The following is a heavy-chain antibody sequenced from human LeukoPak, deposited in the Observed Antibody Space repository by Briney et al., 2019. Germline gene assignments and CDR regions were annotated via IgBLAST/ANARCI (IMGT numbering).Heavy chain of an antibody. CDR1: GGSISEISYY. V-gene: IGHV4-39*01. CDR3: ARQGVVGATGFDF. CDR2: IYYSRST. Sequence: SETLSLTCSVSGGSISEISYYWGWIRQPPGKGLEWIGNIYYSRSTYNNPSLESRVVISVDTSRNQFSSKLTSVTATDTAVYYCARQGVVGATGFDFWGQGILVTVSS. D-gene: IGHD1-26*01. J-gene: IGHJ4*02.